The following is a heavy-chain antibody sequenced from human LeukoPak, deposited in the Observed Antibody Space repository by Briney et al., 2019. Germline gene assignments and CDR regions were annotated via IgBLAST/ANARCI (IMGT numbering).Heavy chain of an antibody. CDR2: IRASDSHI. J-gene: IGHJ4*02. D-gene: IGHD3-10*01. CDR1: GSTFSTYS. Sequence: GGSLRLSCAASGSTFSTYSMNWVRQAQGKGLEWVSYIRASDSHISYADSVKGRFTISTDSAKNSLYLQMNSLRDEDTAVYYCARDFEFAFDYWGQGILVTVSS. V-gene: IGHV3-48*02. CDR3: ARDFEFAFDY.